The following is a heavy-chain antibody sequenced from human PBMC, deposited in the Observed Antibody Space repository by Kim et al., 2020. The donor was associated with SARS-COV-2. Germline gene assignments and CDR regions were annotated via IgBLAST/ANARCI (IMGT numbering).Heavy chain of an antibody. CDR3: ARGRGWYGGAPDGFDY. Sequence: SETLSLTCTVSGGSISSYYWSWIRQPPGKGLEWIGYIYYSGSTNYNPSLKSRVTISVDTSKNQFSLKLSSVTAADTAVYYCARGRGWYGGAPDGFDYWGQGTLVTVSS. D-gene: IGHD6-19*01. V-gene: IGHV4-59*01. CDR2: IYYSGST. J-gene: IGHJ4*02. CDR1: GGSISSYY.